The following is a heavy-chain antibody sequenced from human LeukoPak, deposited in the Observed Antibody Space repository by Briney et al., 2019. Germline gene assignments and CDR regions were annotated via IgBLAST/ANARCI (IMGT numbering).Heavy chain of an antibody. Sequence: PGGSLRLSCAASGFTFSSYAMHWVHQAPGKGLEWVAVISYDGSNKYYADSVKGRFTISRDNSKNTLYLQMNSLRAEDTAVYYCAKDYGGGWGQGTLVTVSS. CDR1: GFTFSSYA. D-gene: IGHD3-10*01. J-gene: IGHJ4*02. V-gene: IGHV3-30-3*01. CDR2: ISYDGSNK. CDR3: AKDYGGG.